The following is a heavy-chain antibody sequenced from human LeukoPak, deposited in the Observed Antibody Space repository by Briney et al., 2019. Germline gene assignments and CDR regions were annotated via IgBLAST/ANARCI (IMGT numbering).Heavy chain of an antibody. D-gene: IGHD6-13*01. CDR1: GGTFSSYA. J-gene: IGHJ4*02. CDR3: ARDRAYSSRPYYFDY. V-gene: IGHV1-69*05. CDR2: IIPIFGTA. Sequence: SVKVSCKASGGTFSSYAISWVRQAPGQGLEWMGRIIPIFGTANYAQKFQGRVMITTDESTSTAYMELSSLRSEDTAVYYCARDRAYSSRPYYFDYWGQGTLVTVS.